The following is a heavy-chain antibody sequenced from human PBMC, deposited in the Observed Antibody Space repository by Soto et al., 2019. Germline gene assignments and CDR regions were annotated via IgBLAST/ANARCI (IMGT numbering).Heavy chain of an antibody. CDR2: IYSGGST. V-gene: IGHV3-66*01. CDR3: ARSFDSDYGDYYFDY. D-gene: IGHD4-17*01. Sequence: GGSLRLSCAASGFTVSSNYMSWVRQAPGKGLEWVSVIYSGGSTYYADSVKGRFTISRDNSKNTLYLQMNSLRAEDTAVYYCARSFDSDYGDYYFDYWGQGTLVTVSS. CDR1: GFTVSSNY. J-gene: IGHJ4*02.